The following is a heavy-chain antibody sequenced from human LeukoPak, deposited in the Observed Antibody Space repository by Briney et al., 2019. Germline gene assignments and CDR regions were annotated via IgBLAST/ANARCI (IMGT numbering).Heavy chain of an antibody. Sequence: PSETLSLTCTVSGYSISSGYYWGWIRQPPGEGLEWIASIYHSGSTHYNPSLKSRVTVSLDASKNQFSLKLSSVTAADTAVYFCAREGYDYAWGSFHHNGAFDVWGQGTMVTVSS. CDR3: AREGYDYAWGSFHHNGAFDV. D-gene: IGHD3-16*01. CDR1: GYSISSGYY. J-gene: IGHJ3*01. CDR2: IYHSGST. V-gene: IGHV4-38-2*02.